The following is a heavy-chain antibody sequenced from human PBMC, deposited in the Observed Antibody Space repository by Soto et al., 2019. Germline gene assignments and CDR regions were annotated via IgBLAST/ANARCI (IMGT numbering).Heavy chain of an antibody. CDR3: AKDSSKHIVVVTAMEY. Sequence: EVQLLESGGGLVQPGGSLRLSCAASGFTFSSYAMSWVRQAPGKGLEWVSAISGSGGSTYYADSVKGRFTISRDNSKNTLYLQMNSLRADGTAVYYCAKDSSKHIVVVTAMEYWGQGTLVTVSS. J-gene: IGHJ4*02. CDR1: GFTFSSYA. V-gene: IGHV3-23*01. CDR2: ISGSGGST. D-gene: IGHD2-21*02.